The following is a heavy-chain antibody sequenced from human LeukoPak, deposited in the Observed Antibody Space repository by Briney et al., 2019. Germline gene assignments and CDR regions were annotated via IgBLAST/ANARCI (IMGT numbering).Heavy chain of an antibody. Sequence: PGGSLRLSCAASGLTFSSYEMNWVRQAPGKGLEWVSYISSSGSTIYYADPVKGRSTISRDNAKNSLYLQMNSLRAEDTAVYYCAARYDSSGYYYFDYWGQGTLVTVSS. V-gene: IGHV3-48*03. CDR1: GLTFSSYE. J-gene: IGHJ4*02. CDR3: AARYDSSGYYYFDY. D-gene: IGHD3-22*01. CDR2: ISSSGSTI.